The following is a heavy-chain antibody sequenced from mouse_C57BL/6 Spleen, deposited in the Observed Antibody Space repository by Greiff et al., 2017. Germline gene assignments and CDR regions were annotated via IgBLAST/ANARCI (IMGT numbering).Heavy chain of an antibody. Sequence: QVHVKQPGAELVMPGASVKLSCKASGYTFTSYWMHWVKQRPGQGLEWIGEIDPSDSYTNYNQKFKGKSTLTVDKSSSTAYMQLSSLTSEDSAVYYCARSYYSNFGGFAYWGQGTLVTVSA. V-gene: IGHV1-69*01. D-gene: IGHD2-5*01. CDR3: ARSYYSNFGGFAY. J-gene: IGHJ3*01. CDR2: IDPSDSYT. CDR1: GYTFTSYW.